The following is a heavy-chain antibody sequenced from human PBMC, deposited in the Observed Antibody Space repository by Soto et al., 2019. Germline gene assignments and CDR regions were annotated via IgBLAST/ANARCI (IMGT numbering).Heavy chain of an antibody. V-gene: IGHV3-30-3*01. D-gene: IGHD1-1*01. CDR1: GFTFSSYA. CDR3: ARAAEQLIPGWFDP. J-gene: IGHJ5*02. Sequence: GGSLRLSCAASGFTFSSYAMHWVRPAPGKGLEWVAVISYDGSNKYYADSVKGRFTISRDNSKNTLYLQMNSLRAEDTAVYYCARAAEQLIPGWFDPRGQGTLVTVSS. CDR2: ISYDGSNK.